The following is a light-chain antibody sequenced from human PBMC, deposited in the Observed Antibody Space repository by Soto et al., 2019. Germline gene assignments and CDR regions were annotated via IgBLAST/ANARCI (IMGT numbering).Light chain of an antibody. V-gene: IGLV1-44*01. CDR1: SSNIGSNT. J-gene: IGLJ3*02. CDR2: GNN. CDR3: ATWDDSLNGWV. Sequence: QSVLTQPPSASGTPGQTVAISCYGSSSNIGSNTVNWYQQFPGTAPKLLIYGNNQRPSGVPDRLSGSKSDTSASLAISGLLSEDESDYYCATWDDSLNGWVFGGGTKLTVL.